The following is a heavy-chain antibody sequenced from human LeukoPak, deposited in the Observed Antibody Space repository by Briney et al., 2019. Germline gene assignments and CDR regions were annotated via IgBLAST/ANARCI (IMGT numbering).Heavy chain of an antibody. V-gene: IGHV1-69*13. CDR3: ARDPAREGGDFDP. CDR2: IIPIFGTA. J-gene: IGHJ5*02. CDR1: GGTFSEYT. D-gene: IGHD2-21*02. Sequence: ASVKVSCKASGGTFSEYTISWVRQAPGQGLEWMGGIIPIFGTANYAQKFQGRVTITADESTSTAYMVLSSLRSEDTAVYYCARDPAREGGDFDPWGQGTLVTVSS.